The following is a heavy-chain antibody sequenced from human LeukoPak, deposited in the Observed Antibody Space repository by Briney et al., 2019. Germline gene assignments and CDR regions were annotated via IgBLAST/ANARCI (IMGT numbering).Heavy chain of an antibody. D-gene: IGHD6-13*01. CDR3: ASLGALWEQQRGFDY. V-gene: IGHV1-69*05. CDR2: IIPIFGTA. CDR1: GGTFSSYA. J-gene: IGHJ4*02. Sequence: GASVKVSCKASGGTFSSYAISWVRQAPGQGLEWMGGIIPIFGTANYAQKFQGRVTITTDESTSTAYMELSSLRSEDTAVYYCASLGALWEQQRGFDYWGQGTLVTVSS.